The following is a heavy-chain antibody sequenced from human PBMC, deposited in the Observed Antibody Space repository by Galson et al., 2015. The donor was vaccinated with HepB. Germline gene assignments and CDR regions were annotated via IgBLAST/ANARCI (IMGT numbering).Heavy chain of an antibody. J-gene: IGHJ4*02. CDR2: INHSGST. V-gene: IGHV4-34*01. D-gene: IGHD5-12*01. CDR1: GGSFSGYY. Sequence: SLTCAVYGGSFSGYYWSWIRQPPGKGLEWIGEINHSGSTNYNPSLKSRVTISVDTSKNQFSLKLGSVTAADTAVYYCARGVSIVATIWGQGTLVTVSS. CDR3: ARGVSIVATI.